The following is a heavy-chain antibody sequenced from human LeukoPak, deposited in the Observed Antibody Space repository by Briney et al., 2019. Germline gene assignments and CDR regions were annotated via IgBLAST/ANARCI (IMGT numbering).Heavy chain of an antibody. CDR2: ISSSSIYI. V-gene: IGHV3-21*01. D-gene: IGHD3-22*01. CDR3: ARGPEYYYDSSGQSPRREHEDY. CDR1: GFTFSSYS. J-gene: IGHJ4*02. Sequence: PGGSLRLSCAASGFTFSSYSMNWVRQAPGKRLEWVSCISSSSIYIYYADSLKGRFTISRDNAQKSLYLQVNSLRAEDTAVYYCARGPEYYYDSSGQSPRREHEDYWGQGTLVTVSS.